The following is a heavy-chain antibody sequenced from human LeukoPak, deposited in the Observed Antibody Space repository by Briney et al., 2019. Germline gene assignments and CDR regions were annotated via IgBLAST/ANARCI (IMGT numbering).Heavy chain of an antibody. V-gene: IGHV4-59*01. CDR3: ASSPRGYSYGYGAFDI. CDR1: GGSISSYY. CDR2: IYYSGST. Sequence: SETPSLTCTVSGGSISSYYWSWVRQPPGKGLEWIGYIYYSGSTNYNPSLKSRVTISVDTSKNQFSLKLSSVTAADTAVYYCASSPRGYSYGYGAFDIWGQGTMVTVSS. D-gene: IGHD5-18*01. J-gene: IGHJ3*02.